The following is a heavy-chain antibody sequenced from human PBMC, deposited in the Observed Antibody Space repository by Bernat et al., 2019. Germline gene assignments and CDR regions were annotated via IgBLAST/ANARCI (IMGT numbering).Heavy chain of an antibody. J-gene: IGHJ4*02. CDR1: GFTFSSYS. CDR2: ISSASGTI. Sequence: EVQLVESGGGLVQPGGSLRLSCAASGFTFSSYSLNWVRQAPGKGPEWVSYISSASGTIKYADSVKGRFTISRDNARNSLYLQMTSLRAEDTAVYYCARDGLYMIGDNGGFDYWGQGTLVTVSS. V-gene: IGHV3-48*01. CDR3: ARDGLYMIGDNGGFDY. D-gene: IGHD3-22*01.